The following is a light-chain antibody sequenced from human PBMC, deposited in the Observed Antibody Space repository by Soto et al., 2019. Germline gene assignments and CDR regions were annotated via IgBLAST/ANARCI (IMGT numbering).Light chain of an antibody. CDR3: CSYSGSSTHLV. CDR1: SSDVGGYNL. J-gene: IGLJ1*01. V-gene: IGLV2-23*02. CDR2: EVS. Sequence: QSALTQPASVSGSPGQSITISCTGTSSDVGGYNLVSWFQQHPGKAPKLMIYEVSKRPSGVSTRFSGSKSGNTASLTISVLLAEDEADDYCCSYSGSSTHLVFGTGTKLTVL.